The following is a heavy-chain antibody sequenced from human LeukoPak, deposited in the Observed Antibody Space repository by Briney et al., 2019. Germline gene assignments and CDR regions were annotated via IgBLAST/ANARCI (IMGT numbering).Heavy chain of an antibody. V-gene: IGHV3-9*01. Sequence: PGRSLRLSCAASGFTFDDYAMHWVRQAPGKGLEWVSGISWNSGSIGYADSVKGRFTISRDNAKNSLYLQMNSLRAEDTALYYCAKDIWEGSGWYGGAFDIWGQGTMVTVSS. J-gene: IGHJ3*02. CDR2: ISWNSGSI. CDR3: AKDIWEGSGWYGGAFDI. D-gene: IGHD6-19*01. CDR1: GFTFDDYA.